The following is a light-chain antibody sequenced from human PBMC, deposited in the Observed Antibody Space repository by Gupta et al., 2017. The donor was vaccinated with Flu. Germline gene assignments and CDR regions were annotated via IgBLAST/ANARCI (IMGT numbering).Light chain of an antibody. Sequence: SLGASPAINCKSSQSLLSSSNNKNYVAWYQQKPGQPPKLLISWVFTRESGVPDRFSGSGSGTDFTLTIGSLQAEDVAIYYCQQYFNSLWTFGQGTKVEI. V-gene: IGKV4-1*01. J-gene: IGKJ1*01. CDR3: QQYFNSLWT. CDR2: WVF. CDR1: QSLLSSSNNKNY.